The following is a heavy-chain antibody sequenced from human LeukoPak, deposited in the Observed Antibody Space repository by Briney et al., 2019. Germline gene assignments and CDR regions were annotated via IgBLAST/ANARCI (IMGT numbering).Heavy chain of an antibody. J-gene: IGHJ4*02. V-gene: IGHV1-18*01. CDR1: GYTFTSYG. CDR3: ARDWSGQYYFDY. Sequence: ASVKVSCKASGYTFTSYGISWVRQAPGQGLEWMGWISPYNGNTDYAQKLQGRVTMTTDTSTSTAYMQLRSLRSDDTAVYYCARDWSGQYYFDYWGQGTPVTVSS. CDR2: ISPYNGNT. D-gene: IGHD3-3*01.